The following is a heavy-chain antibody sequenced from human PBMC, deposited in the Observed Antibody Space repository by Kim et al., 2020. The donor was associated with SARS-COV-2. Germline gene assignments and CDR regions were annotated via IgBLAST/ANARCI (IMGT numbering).Heavy chain of an antibody. V-gene: IGHV4-39*01. Sequence: SETLSLTCTVSGGSISSSSYYWGWIRQPPGKGLEWIGSIYYSGSTYYNPSLKSRLTISVDTSKNQFSLKLSSVTAADTAVYYCASHVITYYDILTAYYWFDPWGQGTLVTVSS. CDR1: GGSISSSSYY. D-gene: IGHD3-9*01. CDR2: IYYSGST. J-gene: IGHJ5*02. CDR3: ASHVITYYDILTAYYWFDP.